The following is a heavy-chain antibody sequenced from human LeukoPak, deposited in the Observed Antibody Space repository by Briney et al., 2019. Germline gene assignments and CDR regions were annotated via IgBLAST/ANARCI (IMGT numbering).Heavy chain of an antibody. CDR1: GFTFSNYH. CDR3: ARDLRKSADYYFDY. V-gene: IGHV3-30*03. J-gene: IGHJ4*02. CDR2: ISYDGSNK. D-gene: IGHD3/OR15-3a*01. Sequence: GGSLRLSCAASGFTFSNYHMHWVRQAPDKGLEWLAVISYDGSNKFYADSVKGRFTISRDNSKNTLYLQMSSLRVEDTAMYYCARDLRKSADYYFDYWGQGTLVTVSS.